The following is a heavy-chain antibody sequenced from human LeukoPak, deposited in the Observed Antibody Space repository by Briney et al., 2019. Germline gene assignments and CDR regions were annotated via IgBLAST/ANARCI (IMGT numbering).Heavy chain of an antibody. J-gene: IGHJ4*02. CDR1: GGSFIGFH. D-gene: IGHD3-10*01. CDR3: ARGKYYYGSGSYHPGLPADY. Sequence: SETLSLTCAVYGGSFIGFHWNWIRQAPGKGLEWIGDINHSGSTNYNPSLKSRVTISVDTSKNQFSLKLSSVTAADTAVYYCARGKYYYGSGSYHPGLPADYWGQGTLVTVSS. CDR2: INHSGST. V-gene: IGHV4-34*01.